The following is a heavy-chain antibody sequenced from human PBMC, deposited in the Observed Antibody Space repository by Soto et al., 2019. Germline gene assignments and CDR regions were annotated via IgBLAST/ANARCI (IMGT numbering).Heavy chain of an antibody. V-gene: IGHV4-34*01. J-gene: IGHJ6*03. D-gene: IGHD2-2*01. CDR2: INHSGST. Sequence: SETLSLTCAVYGGSFSGYYWSWIRQPPGKGLEWIGEINHSGSTNYNPSLKSRVTISVDTSKNQFSLKLSSVTAADTAGYYCARTIMVVVPAAAKGDYYYYMDVWGKGTTVTVS. CDR3: ARTIMVVVPAAAKGDYYYYMDV. CDR1: GGSFSGYY.